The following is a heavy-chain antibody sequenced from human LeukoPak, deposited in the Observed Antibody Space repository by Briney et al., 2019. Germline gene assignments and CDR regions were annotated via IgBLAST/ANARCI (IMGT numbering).Heavy chain of an antibody. CDR3: ARERFRIAAAGTPLGY. CDR2: INPNSGGT. D-gene: IGHD6-13*01. V-gene: IGHV1-2*02. Sequence: ASVKVSCKASGYTFTGYYMHWVRQAPGQGLEWMGWINPNSGGTNYAQKFQGRVIMTRDTSISTAYMELSRLRSDGTAVYYCARERFRIAAAGTPLGYWGQGTLVTVSS. J-gene: IGHJ4*02. CDR1: GYTFTGYY.